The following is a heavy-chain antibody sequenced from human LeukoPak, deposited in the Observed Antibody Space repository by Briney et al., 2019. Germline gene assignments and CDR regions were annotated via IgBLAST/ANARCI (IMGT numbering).Heavy chain of an antibody. V-gene: IGHV7-4-1*02. CDR3: ARGYISRRMHFDY. D-gene: IGHD6-13*01. CDR2: INTNTGNP. CDR1: GYTFTSFT. Sequence: ASVKVSCKASGYTFTSFTMNWVRQAPGHGLEWMGWINTNTGNPTYAQGFTGRFVCSVNTSVRTPYLQVSSLKAEDTAVYYCARGYISRRMHFDYGGKGPLDNVPS. J-gene: IGHJ4*02.